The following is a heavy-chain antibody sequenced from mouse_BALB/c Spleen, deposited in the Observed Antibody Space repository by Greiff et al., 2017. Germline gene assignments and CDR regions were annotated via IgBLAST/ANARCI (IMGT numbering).Heavy chain of an antibody. D-gene: IGHD1-1*01. V-gene: IGHV5-9-3*01. J-gene: IGHJ2*01. CDR3: ARQTSSSGSSWGYFDY. CDR2: ISSGGSYT. CDR1: GFTFSSYA. Sequence: EVKLVESGGGLVKPGGSLKLSCAASGFTFSSYAMSWVRQTPEKRLEWVATISSGGSYTYYPDSVKGRFTISRDNAKNTLYLQMSSLRSEDTAMYYCARQTSSSGSSWGYFDYWGQGTTLTVSS.